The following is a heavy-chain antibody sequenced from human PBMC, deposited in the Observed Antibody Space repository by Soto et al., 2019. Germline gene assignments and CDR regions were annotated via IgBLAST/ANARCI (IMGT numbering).Heavy chain of an antibody. CDR2: NSALNGRT. V-gene: IGHV1-18*01. Sequence: QGYLVQSGAEVKRPGASVSVSCQASHFTFNTYGFTWVRQAPGQGLEWMGWNSALNGRTFYAPNFQGRVTMTTDSSSSTAYMELRGLRSDDTAVYYCAAATSIALGFRYLGQGTLVTVSS. D-gene: IGHD3-3*02. CDR1: HFTFNTYG. CDR3: AAATSIALGFRY. J-gene: IGHJ4*02.